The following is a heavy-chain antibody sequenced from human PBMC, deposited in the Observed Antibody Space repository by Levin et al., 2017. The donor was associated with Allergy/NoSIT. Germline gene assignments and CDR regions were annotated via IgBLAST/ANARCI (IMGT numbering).Heavy chain of an antibody. CDR3: ARAAGAYWNGYMDF. J-gene: IGHJ6*03. CDR1: GYSISSGYY. CDR2: IFRSGST. D-gene: IGHD3-3*01. Sequence: SETLSLTCAVSGYSISSGYYWGWIRRPPGTGLEWIGSIFRSGSTYYNPSLKSRVTMSVDMSTNQFSLELTSVTAADTAVYYCARAAGAYWNGYMDFWGKGTTVTVSS. V-gene: IGHV4-38-2*01.